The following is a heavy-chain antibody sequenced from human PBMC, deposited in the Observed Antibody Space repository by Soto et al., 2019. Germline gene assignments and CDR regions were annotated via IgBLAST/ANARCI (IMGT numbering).Heavy chain of an antibody. V-gene: IGHV3-30-3*01. CDR3: ARDLYYYDSSGYYRNYYYYGMDV. Sequence: QVQLVESGGGVVQPGRSLRLSCAASGFTFSSYAMHWVRQAPGKGLEWVAVISYDGSNKYYADSVKGRFTISRDNSKNMLYLQMNSLRAEDTAVYYCARDLYYYDSSGYYRNYYYYGMDVWGQGTTVTVSS. D-gene: IGHD3-22*01. CDR2: ISYDGSNK. CDR1: GFTFSSYA. J-gene: IGHJ6*02.